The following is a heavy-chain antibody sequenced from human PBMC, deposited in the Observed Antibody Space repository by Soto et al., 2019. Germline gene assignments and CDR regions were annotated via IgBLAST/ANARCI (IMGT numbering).Heavy chain of an antibody. V-gene: IGHV3-21*01. CDR1: GFTFRSYS. CDR3: ARVYCSSTSRRGSGSEH. Sequence: GGSRRLSFAASGFTFRSYSMNWVRQDPGKGLEWVSSISISISYIYYADSVKGRFTISRDNAKNSLYLQMNSLRAEDTAVYYCARVYCSSTSRRGSGSEHWGKGNLVNVSS. D-gene: IGHD2-2*01. CDR2: ISISISYI. J-gene: IGHJ5*02.